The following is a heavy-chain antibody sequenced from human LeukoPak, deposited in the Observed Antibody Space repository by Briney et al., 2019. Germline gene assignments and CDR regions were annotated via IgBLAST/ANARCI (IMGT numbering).Heavy chain of an antibody. J-gene: IGHJ4*02. Sequence: PGGSLRLSCAASGFNFSSYWMSWVRQAPGKGLEWVANIKQDGSEKYYVDSVRGRFTISRDNAKNSLYLQVNSLRAEDTAVYYCARSSVASFDYWGQGTLVTVSS. V-gene: IGHV3-7*01. CDR2: IKQDGSEK. CDR1: GFNFSSYW. CDR3: ARSSVASFDY. D-gene: IGHD1-26*01.